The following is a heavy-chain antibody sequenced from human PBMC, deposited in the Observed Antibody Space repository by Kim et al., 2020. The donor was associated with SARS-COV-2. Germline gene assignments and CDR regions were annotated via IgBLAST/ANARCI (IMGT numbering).Heavy chain of an antibody. CDR2: IYYSGST. J-gene: IGHJ2*01. CDR3: ARHASGYSTGWTYWYFDL. V-gene: IGHV4-59*08. D-gene: IGHD6-19*01. CDR1: GGSISSYY. Sequence: SETLSLTCTVSGGSISSYYWSWIRQPPGKGLEWIGYIYYSGSTNYNPSLKSRVTISVDTSKNQFSLKLSSVTAADTAVYYCARHASGYSTGWTYWYFDLWGRGTLVTVSS.